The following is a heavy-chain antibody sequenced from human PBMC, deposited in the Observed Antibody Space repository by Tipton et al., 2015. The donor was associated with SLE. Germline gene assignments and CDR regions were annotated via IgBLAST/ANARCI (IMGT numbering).Heavy chain of an antibody. V-gene: IGHV4-38-2*02. CDR1: GYSISTGYY. CDR2: INHSGST. D-gene: IGHD6-19*01. Sequence: TLSLTCTVSGYSISTGYYWGWIRQPPGKGLEWIGEINHSGSTNYNPSLKSRVTISVDTSKNQFSLKLSSVTAADTAVYYCARGAGDSPDAFDIWGQGTMVTVSS. J-gene: IGHJ3*02. CDR3: ARGAGDSPDAFDI.